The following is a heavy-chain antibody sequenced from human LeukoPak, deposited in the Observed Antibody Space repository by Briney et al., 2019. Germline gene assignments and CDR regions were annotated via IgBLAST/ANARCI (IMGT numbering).Heavy chain of an antibody. J-gene: IGHJ5*02. CDR1: GFTFSSHA. D-gene: IGHD5-18*01. CDR3: AKDRRYSYGYLNWFDP. Sequence: GGSLRLSCAASGFTFSSHAMSWVRQAPGKGLEWVSAISGSGGSTYYADSVKGRFTISRDNSKNTLYLQMNSLRAEDTAVYYCAKDRRYSYGYLNWFDPWGQGTLVTVSS. CDR2: ISGSGGST. V-gene: IGHV3-23*01.